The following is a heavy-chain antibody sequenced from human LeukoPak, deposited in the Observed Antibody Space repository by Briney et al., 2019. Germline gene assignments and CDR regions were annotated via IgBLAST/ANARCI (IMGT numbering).Heavy chain of an antibody. Sequence: SETLSLTCTVSGGSISSSSYYWGWIRQPPGKGLEWIGTISYSGRTYYNPSLKSRVTISVDTPKNRFSLKLTSVTAADTAVYYCARGEYRGTPFDPWGQGTLVTVSS. CDR1: GGSISSSSYY. V-gene: IGHV4-39*01. D-gene: IGHD3-16*01. CDR3: ARGEYRGTPFDP. J-gene: IGHJ5*02. CDR2: ISYSGRT.